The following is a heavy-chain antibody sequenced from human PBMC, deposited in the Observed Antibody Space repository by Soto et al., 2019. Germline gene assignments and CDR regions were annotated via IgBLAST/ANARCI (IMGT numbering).Heavy chain of an antibody. CDR2: IYPGDSDT. Sequence: PGESLKISCKGSGYSFTSYWIGWVRQMPGKGLEWMGIIYPGDSDTRYSPSFQGQVTISADKSISTAYLQWSSLKASDTAVYYCTRQGRYCIDSMCSAYHRYHLDLWGQGTAVTV. CDR1: GYSFTSYW. V-gene: IGHV5-51*01. CDR3: TRQGRYCIDSMCSAYHRYHLDL. D-gene: IGHD5-12*01. J-gene: IGHJ6*02.